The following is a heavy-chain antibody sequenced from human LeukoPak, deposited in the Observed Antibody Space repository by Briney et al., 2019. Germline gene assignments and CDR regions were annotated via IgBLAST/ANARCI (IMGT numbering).Heavy chain of an antibody. J-gene: IGHJ1*01. D-gene: IGHD3-22*01. Sequence: PGGSLRLSCAASGFTFSSYSMNWVRQAPGKGLEWVSSISSSSSYIYYADSVKGRFTISRDNAKNSLYLLMNSLRGEDTAVYYCARSDPQYYYDSSGYSYPLEFFQHWGQGTLVTVSS. CDR2: ISSSSSYI. CDR3: ARSDPQYYYDSSGYSYPLEFFQH. V-gene: IGHV3-21*01. CDR1: GFTFSSYS.